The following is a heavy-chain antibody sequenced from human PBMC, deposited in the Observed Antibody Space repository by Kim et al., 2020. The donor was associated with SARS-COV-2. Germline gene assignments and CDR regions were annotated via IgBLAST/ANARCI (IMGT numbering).Heavy chain of an antibody. J-gene: IGHJ6*01. Sequence: SETLSLTCTVSGGSISSGTNYWAWIRQFPGKGLEGIGHIDFSGTTFYNSTLKSRLTISVDTSKNQFSLDLFSVTAADTAMYYCARVSLSDRGFSYYAIDVWGQGTTVTVSS. V-gene: IGHV4-31*03. CDR2: IDFSGTT. CDR1: GGSISSGTNY. CDR3: ARVSLSDRGFSYYAIDV. D-gene: IGHD2-21*02.